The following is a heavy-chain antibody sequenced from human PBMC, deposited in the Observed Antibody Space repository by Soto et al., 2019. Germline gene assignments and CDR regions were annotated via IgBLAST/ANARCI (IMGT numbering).Heavy chain of an antibody. Sequence: GGSLRLSCAASGFTFTIYAMSWVRQAPGKGLEWVSAITGSGGSTYYADSVKGRFTISRDNSKNTLYLQMNSLRAEDTAVYYCAKARGAMVRGAAFYFDYWGQGTLVTVSS. CDR3: AKARGAMVRGAAFYFDY. D-gene: IGHD3-10*01. CDR2: ITGSGGST. V-gene: IGHV3-23*01. J-gene: IGHJ4*02. CDR1: GFTFTIYA.